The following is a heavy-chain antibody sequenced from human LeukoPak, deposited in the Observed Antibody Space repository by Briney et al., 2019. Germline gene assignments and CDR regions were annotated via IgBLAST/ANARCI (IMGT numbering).Heavy chain of an antibody. CDR2: ISSIGSTI. CDR3: ARDRVEWLGYHFDYPDY. J-gene: IGHJ4*02. V-gene: IGHV3-48*04. Sequence: PGGSLRLSCAASGFTFSSYSMNWVRQAPGKGLEWLSYISSIGSTIYYADSVKGRFTISRDNAKNSLYLQMNSLRAEDTAIYYCARDRVEWLGYHFDYPDYWGQGTLVTVSS. D-gene: IGHD6-19*01. CDR1: GFTFSSYS.